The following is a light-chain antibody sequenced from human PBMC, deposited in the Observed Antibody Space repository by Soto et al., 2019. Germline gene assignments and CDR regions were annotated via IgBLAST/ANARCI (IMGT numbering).Light chain of an antibody. CDR1: SSDVGGYNY. CDR2: EVS. Sequence: QSVLTQPASVSGSPGQSITFSCTGTSSDVGGYNYVSWYQQHPGKAPKLLIYEVSNRPSGVFNRFSGSKSGNTASLTISGLQAEDEADYYCTSYTSSSTWVFGGGTKLTVL. CDR3: TSYTSSSTWV. V-gene: IGLV2-14*01. J-gene: IGLJ3*02.